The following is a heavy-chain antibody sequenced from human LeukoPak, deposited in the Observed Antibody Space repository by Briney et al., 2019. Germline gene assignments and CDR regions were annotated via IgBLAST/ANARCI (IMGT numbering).Heavy chain of an antibody. J-gene: IGHJ4*02. Sequence: PGGSLRLSCAASGITFSRFWVSWVRQAPGKGLQWVANINQDGSEKHYVDSVKGRFTISRDNAENSLYLQMNSLRAEDTAVYYCATPLDYYDSSGYHQGGDWGQGTLVTVSS. CDR3: ATPLDYYDSSGYHQGGD. D-gene: IGHD3-22*01. CDR1: GITFSRFW. V-gene: IGHV3-7*03. CDR2: INQDGSEK.